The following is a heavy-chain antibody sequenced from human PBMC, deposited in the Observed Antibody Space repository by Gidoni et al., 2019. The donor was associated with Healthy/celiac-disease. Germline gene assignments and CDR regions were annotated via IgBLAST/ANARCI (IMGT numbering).Heavy chain of an antibody. D-gene: IGHD3-10*01. CDR1: AGSFSGYY. CDR3: ASKARFGESLLFDY. V-gene: IGHV4-34*01. Sequence: QVQLLQWGAGLWKPSETLPLPCAVYAGSFSGYYWGCIRQPPGRGLEWIGEINNSGSTNYSPSRKTRVTISVETSKNLCSLKLSSVTAADTAVYYCASKARFGESLLFDYWGQGTLVTVSS. CDR2: INNSGST. J-gene: IGHJ4*02.